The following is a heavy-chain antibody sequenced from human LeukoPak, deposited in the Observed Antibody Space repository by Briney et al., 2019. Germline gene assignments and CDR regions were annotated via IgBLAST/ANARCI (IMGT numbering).Heavy chain of an antibody. CDR1: GFIFSNHW. D-gene: IGHD6-19*01. Sequence: TGGSLRLSCAVSGFIFSNHWMIWVRQAPGKGLEWVATVSPDGAEDRYVDSVKGRFTISRDNGKNLLFLQMRSLSVDDTAMYYCVRDDRGLAMGSRDHGAQGTLVTVSS. J-gene: IGHJ4*02. V-gene: IGHV3-7*03. CDR2: VSPDGAED. CDR3: VRDDRGLAMGSRDH.